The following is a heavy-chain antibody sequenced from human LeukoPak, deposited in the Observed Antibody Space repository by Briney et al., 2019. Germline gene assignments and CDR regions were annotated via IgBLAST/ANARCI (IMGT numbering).Heavy chain of an antibody. J-gene: IGHJ3*02. V-gene: IGHV4-59*08. CDR2: IYYSGST. Sequence: SETLSLTCTVSGGSISSYYWSWIRQPPGKGLEWIGYIYYSGSTNYNPSLKSRVTISVDTSKNQFSLKLSSVTAADTAVYYCARPLVVVAALDAFDIWGQGTMVTVSS. CDR3: ARPLVVVAALDAFDI. CDR1: GGSISSYY. D-gene: IGHD2-15*01.